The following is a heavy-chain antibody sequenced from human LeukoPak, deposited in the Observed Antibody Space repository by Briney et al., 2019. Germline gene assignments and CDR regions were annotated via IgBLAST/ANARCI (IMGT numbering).Heavy chain of an antibody. Sequence: ASVKVSCKASGYTFTSYGINWVRQAPGQGLEWMGWISAYNGDTNYAQKLQGRVTMTTDTSTSTAYMELRSLRSDDTAVYYCARATGVRGVLYYFDYWGQGTLVTVSS. CDR3: ARATGVRGVLYYFDY. V-gene: IGHV1-18*01. D-gene: IGHD3-10*01. CDR1: GYTFTSYG. CDR2: ISAYNGDT. J-gene: IGHJ4*02.